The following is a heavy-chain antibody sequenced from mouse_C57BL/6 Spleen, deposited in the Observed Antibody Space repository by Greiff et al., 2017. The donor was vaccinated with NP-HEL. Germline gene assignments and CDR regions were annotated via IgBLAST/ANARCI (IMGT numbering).Heavy chain of an antibody. Sequence: EVKVVESGGGLVKPGGSLKLSCAASGFTFSSYAMSWVRQTPEKRLEWVATISDGGSYTYYPDNVKGRFTISRDNAKNNLYLQMSHLKSEDTAMYYCARSYYDYDGDYFDYWGQGTTLTVSS. D-gene: IGHD2-4*01. CDR1: GFTFSSYA. J-gene: IGHJ2*01. CDR3: ARSYYDYDGDYFDY. V-gene: IGHV5-4*03. CDR2: ISDGGSYT.